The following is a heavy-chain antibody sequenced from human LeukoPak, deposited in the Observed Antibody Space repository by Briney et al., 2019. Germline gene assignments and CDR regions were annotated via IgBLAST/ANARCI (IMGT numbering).Heavy chain of an antibody. CDR3: AKDFSYYDSSVGGPDY. Sequence: GGSLRLSCAASGFPFSSYGMHWVRQAPGRGLEWVAIIWYDGNNKYYADSVKGRFTISRDNSKNTLYLQMNSLRAEDTAVYYCAKDFSYYDSSVGGPDYWGQGTLVTVSS. J-gene: IGHJ4*02. V-gene: IGHV3-33*06. CDR2: IWYDGNNK. D-gene: IGHD3-22*01. CDR1: GFPFSSYG.